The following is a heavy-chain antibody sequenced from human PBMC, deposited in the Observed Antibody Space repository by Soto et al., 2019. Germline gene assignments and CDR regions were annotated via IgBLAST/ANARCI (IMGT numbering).Heavy chain of an antibody. CDR3: HGYGY. CDR2: IYSGGTT. J-gene: IGHJ4*02. D-gene: IGHD5-12*01. CDR1: GFTVSSTNY. V-gene: IGHV3-53*01. Sequence: EVQVVESGGGLIQPGGSLRLSCVVSGFTVSSTNYMSWVRQAPGKGLVWVSVIYSGGTTFYADSVKGRFTISRDNSTNTLYLQMNSLRAEDTAEYYCHGYGYWGQGTLVTVSS.